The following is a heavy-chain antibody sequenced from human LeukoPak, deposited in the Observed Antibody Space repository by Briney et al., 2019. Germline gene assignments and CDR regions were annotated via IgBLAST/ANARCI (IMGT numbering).Heavy chain of an antibody. CDR3: ARDLWYGSGSLGY. CDR1: GYTFTGDY. D-gene: IGHD3-10*01. Sequence: ASVKVSCKASGYTFTGDYMHWVRQAPGQGLEWMGWINPHSGRTYYAQKFQGRVTMTRDTSISTAFMELSSLRSDDTAVYYCARDLWYGSGSLGYWGQGTLVTVSS. CDR2: INPHSGRT. V-gene: IGHV1-2*02. J-gene: IGHJ4*02.